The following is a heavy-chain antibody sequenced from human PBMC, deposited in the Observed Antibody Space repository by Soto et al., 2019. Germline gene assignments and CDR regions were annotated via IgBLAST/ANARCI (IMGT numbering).Heavy chain of an antibody. CDR2: ISPSSGST. CDR1: GYTFTSYY. V-gene: IGHV1-46*01. CDR3: ARKLSSNGWSAFDY. D-gene: IGHD6-19*01. Sequence: ASVKVSCKASGYTFTSYYMHWVRQAPGQGLEWMGIISPSSGSTTYAQKFQGRVTVTRDTSTTTVYMELSSLRSEDTAVYYCARKLSSNGWSAFDYWGQGTRVTVSS. J-gene: IGHJ4*02.